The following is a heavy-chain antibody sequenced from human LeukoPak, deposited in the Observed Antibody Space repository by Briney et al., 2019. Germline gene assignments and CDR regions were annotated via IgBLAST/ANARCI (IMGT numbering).Heavy chain of an antibody. V-gene: IGHV3-74*01. Sequence: GGSLRLSCAASGFTFSNYWMHWLRQAPGKGLVWVSHINSDGSTTSYADSVKGRFTISRDNAKNTLYLQMNSLRAEDTAVYYCVGSLGGKSGYWGQGTLVTVSS. CDR1: GFTFSNYW. CDR3: VGSLGGKSGY. D-gene: IGHD4-23*01. J-gene: IGHJ4*02. CDR2: INSDGSTT.